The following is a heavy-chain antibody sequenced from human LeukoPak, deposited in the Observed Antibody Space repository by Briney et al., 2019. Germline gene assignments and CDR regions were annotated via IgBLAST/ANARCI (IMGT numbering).Heavy chain of an antibody. J-gene: IGHJ4*02. CDR1: GFTFSSYA. CDR3: ARDLHEEEMATIEDY. V-gene: IGHV3-30-3*01. CDR2: ISYDGSNK. Sequence: GRSLRLSCAASGFTFSSYAMHWVRQAPGKGLEWVAVISYDGSNKYYADSVKGRFTISRDNSKNTLYLQMNSLRAEDTAVYYCARDLHEEEMATIEDYWGQGTLVTVSS. D-gene: IGHD5-12*01.